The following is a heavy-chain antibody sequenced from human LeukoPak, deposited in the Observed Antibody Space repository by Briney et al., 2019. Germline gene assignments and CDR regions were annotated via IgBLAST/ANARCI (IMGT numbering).Heavy chain of an antibody. V-gene: IGHV4-59*01. CDR2: IYYSGST. J-gene: IGHJ4*02. CDR3: ARRVRQQLVRFDY. D-gene: IGHD6-13*01. Sequence: SETLSLTCTVSGGSISSYYWSWIRQPPGKGLEWIGYIYYSGSTNYNPSLKSRVTISVDTSKNQFSLKLSSVTAADTAVYYCARRVRQQLVRFDYWGQGTLVTVSS. CDR1: GGSISSYY.